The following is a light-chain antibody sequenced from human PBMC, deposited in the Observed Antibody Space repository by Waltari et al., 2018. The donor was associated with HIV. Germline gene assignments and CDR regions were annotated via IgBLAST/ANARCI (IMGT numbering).Light chain of an antibody. CDR3: SSYASSSAPVV. J-gene: IGLJ2*01. CDR1: SSDVGGYNY. Sequence: QSALTQPASVSGSPGQSVTIPCTGSSSDVGGYNYVSWYQQYPGKAPKLIIYEVSNRPSGVSDRFSGSKSGDTASLTISGLQAEDEADYYCSSYASSSAPVVFGGGTTLTVL. V-gene: IGLV2-14*01. CDR2: EVS.